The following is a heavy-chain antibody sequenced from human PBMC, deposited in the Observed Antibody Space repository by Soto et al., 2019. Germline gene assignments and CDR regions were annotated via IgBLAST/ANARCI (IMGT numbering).Heavy chain of an antibody. CDR1: GGSISRNNNY. Sequence: SETLSLSCSVSGGSISRNNNYWGWIRQPPGKGLEWIGSIYYSGSTYYNPSLKSRVTISVDTSKNQFSLKLSSVTAADTAVYYCARGSGAAAGRSWFDPWGQGTLVTVSS. V-gene: IGHV4-39*01. CDR3: ARGSGAAAGRSWFDP. J-gene: IGHJ5*02. D-gene: IGHD6-13*01. CDR2: IYYSGST.